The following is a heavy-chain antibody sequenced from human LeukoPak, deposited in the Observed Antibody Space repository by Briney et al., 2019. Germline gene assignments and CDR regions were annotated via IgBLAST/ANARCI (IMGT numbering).Heavy chain of an antibody. CDR2: INPNSGGT. D-gene: IGHD1-26*01. J-gene: IGHJ6*03. Sequence: ASVRVSCKASGYTFTGYYMHWVRQAPGQGLEWMGWINPNSGGTNYAQKFQGRVTMTRDTSISTAYMELSRLRSDDTAVYYCARGGEWELLGYYYYMDVWGKGTTVTVSS. CDR3: ARGGEWELLGYYYYMDV. CDR1: GYTFTGYY. V-gene: IGHV1-2*02.